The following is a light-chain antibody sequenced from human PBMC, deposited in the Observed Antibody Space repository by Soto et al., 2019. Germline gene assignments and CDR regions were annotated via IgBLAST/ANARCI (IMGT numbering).Light chain of an antibody. J-gene: IGLJ3*02. CDR3: TSYAGSNNWV. Sequence: QSVLTQPPSASGSPGQSVTISCTGTSSDVGAYHYVSWYQQHPGKAPKLMIYEVTKRPSGVPDRFSGSKSDNTASLTVSGLQAEDEADYYCTSYAGSNNWVFGGGTQLTVL. V-gene: IGLV2-8*01. CDR1: SSDVGAYHY. CDR2: EVT.